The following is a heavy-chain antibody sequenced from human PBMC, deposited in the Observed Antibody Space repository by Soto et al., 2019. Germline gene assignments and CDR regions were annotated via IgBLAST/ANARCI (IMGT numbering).Heavy chain of an antibody. J-gene: IGHJ6*03. CDR1: GFTFSSNW. CDR2: INSEGSST. CDR3: ARSLPYYYYCYYMAV. Sequence: EVQLEESGGGLVQPGGSLRLSCVASGFTFSSNWVHWVRQAPGKGLVWVARINSEGSSTTYADSVKGRFTISRDNAKNTLSLQMNSLSGEDTAVYYCARSLPYYYYCYYMAVWGKGTTVTVS. V-gene: IGHV3-74*01.